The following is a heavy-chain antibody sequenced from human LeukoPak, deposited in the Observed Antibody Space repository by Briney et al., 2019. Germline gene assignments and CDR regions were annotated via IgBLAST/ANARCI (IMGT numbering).Heavy chain of an antibody. V-gene: IGHV3-11*01. CDR2: ISSSGSTI. CDR1: GFTFSDYY. CDR3: AREMILKDNWNDVMYFDY. D-gene: IGHD1-20*01. Sequence: GGSLRLSCAASGFTFSDYYMSWIRQAPGKGLEWVSYISSSGSTIYYADSVKGRFTISRDNAKNSLYLQMNSLRAEDTAVYYCAREMILKDNWNDVMYFDYWGQGTLVTVSS. J-gene: IGHJ4*02.